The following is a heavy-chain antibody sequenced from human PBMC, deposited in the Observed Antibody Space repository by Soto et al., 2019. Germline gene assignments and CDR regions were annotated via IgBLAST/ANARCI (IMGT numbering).Heavy chain of an antibody. D-gene: IGHD5-12*01. CDR1: GFTFGDYA. V-gene: IGHV3-49*03. CDR3: TRVGGYSGYDLSLDYYYMDV. Sequence: GGSLRLSCTASGFTFGDYAMSWFRQAPGKGLEWVGFIRSKAYGGTTEYAASVKGRFTISRDDSKSIAYLQMSSLKTEDTAVYYCTRVGGYSGYDLSLDYYYMDVWGKGTTVTVSS. CDR2: IRSKAYGGTT. J-gene: IGHJ6*03.